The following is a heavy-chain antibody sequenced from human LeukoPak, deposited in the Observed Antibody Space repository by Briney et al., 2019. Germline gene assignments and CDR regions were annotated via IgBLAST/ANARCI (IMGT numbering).Heavy chain of an antibody. D-gene: IGHD6-13*01. Sequence: SETLSLTCTASGGSISSYYWSWIRQPPGKGLEWIGYIYYSGSTNYNPSLKSRVTISVDTSKNQFSLKLSPVTAADTAVYYCARLAIAAAGTHYGMDVWGQGTTVTVSS. V-gene: IGHV4-59*08. CDR3: ARLAIAAAGTHYGMDV. CDR2: IYYSGST. CDR1: GGSISSYY. J-gene: IGHJ6*02.